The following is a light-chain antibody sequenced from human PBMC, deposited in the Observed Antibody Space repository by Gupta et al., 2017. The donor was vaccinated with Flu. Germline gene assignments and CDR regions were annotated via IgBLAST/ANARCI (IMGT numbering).Light chain of an antibody. V-gene: IGLV2-23*01. CDR2: EDR. J-gene: IGLJ1*01. CDR1: SSDVGRFNV. Sequence: QSALTQPASVSGSPGPSITISCTGTSSDVGRFNVVSWYQQHPGKAPNLIIYEDRKRPAGVSNRFSGAKSGNTASLTISGLKDEDEADYCCCADAGSDLYVFGTGTAVTIL. CDR3: CADAGSDLYV.